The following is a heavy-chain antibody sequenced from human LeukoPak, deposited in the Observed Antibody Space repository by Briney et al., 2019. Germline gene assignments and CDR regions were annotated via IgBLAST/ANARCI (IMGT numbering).Heavy chain of an antibody. J-gene: IGHJ4*02. Sequence: GGSLRLSCAASGFTFSSYGMHWVRQAPGKGLEWVAVISYDGSNKYYADSVKGRFTISRDNSKNTLYLQMNSLRAEDTAVYYCARWPYSSSYYFDYWGQGTLVTVSS. CDR3: ARWPYSSSYYFDY. CDR2: ISYDGSNK. V-gene: IGHV3-30*03. D-gene: IGHD6-6*01. CDR1: GFTFSSYG.